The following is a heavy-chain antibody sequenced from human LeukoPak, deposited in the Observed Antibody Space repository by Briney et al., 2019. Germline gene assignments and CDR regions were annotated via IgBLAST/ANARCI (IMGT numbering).Heavy chain of an antibody. V-gene: IGHV3-7*01. CDR2: IRQDGSEK. J-gene: IGHJ6*03. CDR3: ARSTSGILDYYYYYYMDV. CDR1: GFTFSSYW. Sequence: PGGSLRLSCAASGFTFSSYWMSWVRQAPGKGLEWVANIRQDGSEKYYVDSVKGRFTISRDNAKNSLYLQMNSLRAEDTAVYYCARSTSGILDYYYYYYMDVWGKGTTVTVSS. D-gene: IGHD1-14*01.